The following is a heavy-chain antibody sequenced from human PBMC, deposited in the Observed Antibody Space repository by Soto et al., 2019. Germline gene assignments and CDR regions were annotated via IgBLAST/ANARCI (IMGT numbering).Heavy chain of an antibody. D-gene: IGHD6-6*01. Sequence: ASVKVSCKASGYTFTSYGISWVRQAPGQGLEWMGWISAYNGNTNYAQKLQGRVTMTTDTSTSTAYMELRSLRSDDTAVYYCARDLRLEGSSSGGHDAFDIWGRGTMVTVSS. CDR1: GYTFTSYG. J-gene: IGHJ3*02. CDR2: ISAYNGNT. CDR3: ARDLRLEGSSSGGHDAFDI. V-gene: IGHV1-18*01.